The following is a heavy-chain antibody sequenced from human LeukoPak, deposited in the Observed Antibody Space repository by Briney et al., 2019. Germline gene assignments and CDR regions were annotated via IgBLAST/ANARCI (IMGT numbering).Heavy chain of an antibody. CDR2: INAGNGNT. J-gene: IGHJ5*02. V-gene: IGHV1-3*01. CDR1: GYTFTSYA. D-gene: IGHD2-2*01. Sequence: GGSLRLSCAASGYTFTSYAMHWVRQAPGQRLEWMGWINAGNGNTKYSQKFQGRVTITRDTSASAAYMELSSLRSEDTAVYYCARDGLVPAAIEVPNWFDPWGQGTLVTVSS. CDR3: ARDGLVPAAIEVPNWFDP.